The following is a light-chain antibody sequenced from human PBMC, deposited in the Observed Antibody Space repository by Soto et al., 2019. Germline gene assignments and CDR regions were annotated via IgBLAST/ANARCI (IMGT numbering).Light chain of an antibody. CDR3: QHSYSYSHP. V-gene: IGKV1-39*01. Sequence: PISLSTSVGDRVIITCRASQSISSKLAWYQQKPGKAPKLLIYDASSLKSGVPSRFSGSGSGTDFTLTISSLQPEDFATYSCQHSYSYSHPFGEGGKADVK. CDR2: DAS. J-gene: IGKJ4*01. CDR1: QSISSK.